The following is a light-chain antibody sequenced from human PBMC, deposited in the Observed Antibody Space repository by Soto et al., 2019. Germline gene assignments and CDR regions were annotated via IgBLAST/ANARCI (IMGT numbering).Light chain of an antibody. CDR2: EAS. CDR1: SSDVGSYDL. Sequence: QSVLTQPASVSGSPGQSITISCTGTSSDVGSYDLVSWYQQHPGKAPKLIIFEASKRPSGVSNRFSGSKSGNTASLTISWLQAEGEADYYCRSFAGSSPYVLGTGTKLTVL. V-gene: IGLV2-23*01. CDR3: RSFAGSSPYV. J-gene: IGLJ1*01.